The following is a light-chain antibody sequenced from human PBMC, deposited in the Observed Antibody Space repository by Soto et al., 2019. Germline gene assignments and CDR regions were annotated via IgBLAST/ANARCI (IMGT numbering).Light chain of an antibody. V-gene: IGLV1-51*01. Sequence: QSVLTQPPSVSAAPGQKVTISCSGSSSNIGNNYVSWYQQLPGTAPKLLIYDNNKRPSGIPDRFSGSKSGTSATLGITGLQTGDEADYYCGTWDSSRVPVFGGGTKVTVL. CDR1: SSNIGNNY. J-gene: IGLJ2*01. CDR2: DNN. CDR3: GTWDSSRVPV.